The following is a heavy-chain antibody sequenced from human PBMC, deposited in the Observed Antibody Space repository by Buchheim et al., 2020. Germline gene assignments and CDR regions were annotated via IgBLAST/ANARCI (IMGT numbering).Heavy chain of an antibody. J-gene: IGHJ4*02. CDR2: ISSDRSNK. CDR3: ATASSWFFFDY. V-gene: IGHV3-30*03. CDR1: GFIFSTYG. D-gene: IGHD6-13*01. Sequence: QVQLVESGGGVVQPGRSLRLSCAASGFIFSTYGMHWVRQAPGKGLEWVAVISSDRSNKYYADSVKGRFTISRDNSQDTLSLQMNSLRAEDTAVYYCATASSWFFFDYWGQGTL.